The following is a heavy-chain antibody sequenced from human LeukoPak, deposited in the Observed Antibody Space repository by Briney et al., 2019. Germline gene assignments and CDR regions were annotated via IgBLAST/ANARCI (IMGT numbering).Heavy chain of an antibody. CDR1: GYTFTSYD. V-gene: IGHV1-8*01. D-gene: IGHD3-16*01. Sequence: GASVKVSCKASGYTFTSYDINWVRQATGQGLEWMGWMNPNSGNTGYAQKFQGRVTMTRSTSISTAYMELSSLRSEDTAVYYCARARGPKVGEPVAIWGQGTQVTVSS. CDR2: MNPNSGNT. J-gene: IGHJ4*02. CDR3: ARARGPKVGEPVAI.